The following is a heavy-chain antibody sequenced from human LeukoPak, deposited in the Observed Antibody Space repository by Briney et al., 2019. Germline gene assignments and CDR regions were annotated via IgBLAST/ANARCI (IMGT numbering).Heavy chain of an antibody. D-gene: IGHD5-12*01. V-gene: IGHV1-46*01. Sequence: GASVKVSCKASGYTFTSYYMHWVRQAPGQGLEWMGIINPSGGSTSYAQKFQGRVTITADESTSTAYMELSSLRSEDTAVYYCAHSGYVSSWFDPWGQGTLVTVSS. CDR2: INPSGGST. CDR3: AHSGYVSSWFDP. CDR1: GYTFTSYY. J-gene: IGHJ5*02.